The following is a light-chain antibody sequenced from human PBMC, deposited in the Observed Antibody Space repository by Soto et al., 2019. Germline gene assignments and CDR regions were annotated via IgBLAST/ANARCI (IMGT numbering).Light chain of an antibody. CDR1: QSVSSK. CDR2: GAS. J-gene: IGKJ5*01. Sequence: TVMSQSPATLSVSPGERATLSCRASQSVSSKLAWYQQKPGQAPRLLTHGASTRATGIPARFSGVGSGTEFTLTISSLQSEDFAVYYCQQYNKWPQTFGQGTRLEIK. CDR3: QQYNKWPQT. V-gene: IGKV3-15*01.